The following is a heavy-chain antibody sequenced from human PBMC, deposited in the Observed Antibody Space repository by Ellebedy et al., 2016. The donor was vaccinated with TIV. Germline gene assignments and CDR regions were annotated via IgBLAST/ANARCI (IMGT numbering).Heavy chain of an antibody. J-gene: IGHJ4*02. CDR1: GYTFTAYH. CDR3: ASEGLRLGELAIDY. D-gene: IGHD3-16*01. V-gene: IGHV1-2*02. CDR2: IYPYSGGT. Sequence: ASVKVSCKASGYTFTAYHIHWVRQAPGQGLEWMGWIYPYSGGTNYAPKFQGRVTMTRDMSISTGYMELSRLRSDDTAVYYCASEGLRLGELAIDYWGQGTLVTVSS.